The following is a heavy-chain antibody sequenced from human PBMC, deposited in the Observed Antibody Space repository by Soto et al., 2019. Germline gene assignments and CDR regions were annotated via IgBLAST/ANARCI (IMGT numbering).Heavy chain of an antibody. CDR2: IYHVGTT. J-gene: IGHJ4*02. CDR3: ARASYGLGFFDY. Sequence: QVQLQESGPGLVKPSETLSRTCSVSGDSLSTGNWWTWARQSPGKGLKWIGQIYHVGTTNYNPALKSRVSFPVDKSKNQFSLKLTSMTAADTAVYYCARASYGLGFFDYWGQGTLVAVSS. CDR1: GDSLSTGNW. V-gene: IGHV4-4*02. D-gene: IGHD4-17*01.